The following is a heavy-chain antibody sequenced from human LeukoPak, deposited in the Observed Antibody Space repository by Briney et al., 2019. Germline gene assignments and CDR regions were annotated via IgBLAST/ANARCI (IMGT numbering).Heavy chain of an antibody. CDR2: IYYSGST. V-gene: IGHV4-30-4*01. CDR1: GGALSRGGFY. D-gene: IGHD3-22*01. CDR3: ARGSDYYDSSGLNYFDY. Sequence: SGNPSPTFTVSGGALSRGGFYWGWVPHPPREGPGGGGDIYYSGSTYYNPSLKSRVTISVDTSKNQFSLKLSSVTAADTAVYYCARGSDYYDSSGLNYFDYWGQGTLVTVSS. J-gene: IGHJ4*02.